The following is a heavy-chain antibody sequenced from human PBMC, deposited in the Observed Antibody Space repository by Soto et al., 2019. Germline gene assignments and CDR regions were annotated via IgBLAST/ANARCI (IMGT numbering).Heavy chain of an antibody. V-gene: IGHV1-69*06. D-gene: IGHD2-2*01. CDR1: GGTFGSYT. CDR2: IIPMFGTA. Sequence: QVHLVQSGAEVKKPGSSVKVSCTASGGTFGSYTVTWVRQAPGQGLEWMGEIIPMFGTASYAQKFQGRVTLTADKSMTTAHMELSSLSSDDTAVYFCARQRAMPPHFYSGMDVWGQGTTVTVSS. CDR3: ARQRAMPPHFYSGMDV. J-gene: IGHJ6*02.